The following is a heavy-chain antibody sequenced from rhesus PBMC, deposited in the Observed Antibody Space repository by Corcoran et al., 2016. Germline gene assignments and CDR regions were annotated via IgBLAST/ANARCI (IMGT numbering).Heavy chain of an antibody. J-gene: IGHJ4*01. D-gene: IGHD6-43*01. CDR1: GGSISSNY. CDR2: ISGSGGST. V-gene: IGHV4-173*01. Sequence: QLQLQELGPGLVKPSETLSLTCAVSGGSISSNYWSWIRQPPGKGLEWIGRISGSGGSTDYNPSLKSQVTISTDTSKNQCSLKLSAVTAADTAVYYCARVGYSSSPFFDYWGQGVLVTVSS. CDR3: ARVGYSSSPFFDY.